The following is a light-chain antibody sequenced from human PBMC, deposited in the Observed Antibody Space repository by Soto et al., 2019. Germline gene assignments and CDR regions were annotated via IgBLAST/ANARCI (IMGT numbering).Light chain of an antibody. CDR3: QQYKNWPLT. J-gene: IGKJ4*01. V-gene: IGKV3-15*01. CDR2: ATS. CDR1: HSVSSY. Sequence: EILMTQSPATVSVSAGERATLSCRDSHSVSSYLAWYQQKPGEAPRLLIYATSTMDSGIPTRFSGSGSGTEFTLTISSLQSEYFAVYYCQQYKNWPLTFGGGTKVEIK.